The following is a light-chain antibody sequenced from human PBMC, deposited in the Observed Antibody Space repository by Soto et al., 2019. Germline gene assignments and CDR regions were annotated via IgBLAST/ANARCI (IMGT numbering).Light chain of an antibody. Sequence: AIRMTQSPSSLSASTGDRVTITCRASQGISSYLAWYQQKPGKAPKLLIYAASTLQSGVPSRFSGSGSGTDFTHTISFLQSEDFATYYCQQYYSYPPTFGGGTKVEIK. CDR1: QGISSY. J-gene: IGKJ4*01. CDR2: AAS. CDR3: QQYYSYPPT. V-gene: IGKV1-8*01.